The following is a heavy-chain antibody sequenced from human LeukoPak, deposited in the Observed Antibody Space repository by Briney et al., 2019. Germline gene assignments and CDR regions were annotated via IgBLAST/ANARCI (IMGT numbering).Heavy chain of an antibody. CDR1: GFTVSSNY. CDR2: IYSGGST. V-gene: IGHV3-66*01. J-gene: IGHJ3*02. D-gene: IGHD3-10*01. CDR3: ASLPRGSGSYYWPDAFDI. Sequence: GGSRRLSCAASGFTVSSNYMSWVRQAPGKGLEWVSVIYSGGSTYYADSVKGRFTISRDNSKNTLYLQMNSLRAEDTAVYYCASLPRGSGSYYWPDAFDIWGQGTMVTVSS.